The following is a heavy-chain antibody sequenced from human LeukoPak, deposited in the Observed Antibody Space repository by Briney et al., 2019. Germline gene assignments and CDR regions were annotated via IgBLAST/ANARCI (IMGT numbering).Heavy chain of an antibody. CDR1: GFTFDDYA. J-gene: IGHJ6*02. V-gene: IGHV3-9*01. CDR2: ISWNSGDI. Sequence: AGGSLRLSCAASGFTFDDYAMHWVRQAPGKGLEWVSGISWNSGDIGYADSVKGRFTISRDNAKKSLYVQMNNLRPGDTALYYCAKDGGSGGSNYLLDWRYSYYGMDVWGQGTTVTVSS. CDR3: AKDGGSGGSNYLLDWRYSYYGMDV. D-gene: IGHD4-11*01.